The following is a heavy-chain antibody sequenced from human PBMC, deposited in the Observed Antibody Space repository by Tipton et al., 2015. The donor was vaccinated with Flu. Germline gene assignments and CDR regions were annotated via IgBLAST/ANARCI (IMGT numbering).Heavy chain of an antibody. V-gene: IGHV1-46*01. CDR1: GYTFTIYY. D-gene: IGHD2-8*02. CDR2: IDPSGGST. J-gene: IGHJ5*02. Sequence: QLVQSGAEVKKPGASVKVSCKASGYTFTIYYMHWVRQAPGQGLEWMGRIDPSGGSTIYAQKFQGRVTMTRDTSTSTVYMELSSLRSEDTAVYYCTLVEGDTVKHVYNWIDPWGQGTLVTVSS. CDR3: TLVEGDTVKHVYNWIDP.